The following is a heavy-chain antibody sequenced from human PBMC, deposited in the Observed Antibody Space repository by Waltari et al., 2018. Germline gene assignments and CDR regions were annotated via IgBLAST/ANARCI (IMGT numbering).Heavy chain of an antibody. J-gene: IGHJ5*02. CDR3: AGGPQSGASSAWYGWFDP. CDR1: GFTFTSHW. Sequence: EVQLVESGGNLVQPGGSLRLPCAASGFTFTSHWIHWVRQAPGKGLVWVSRINSDGSNTRYADSVKGRFTISRDNAKNTLYLEMNSLRAEDTAVYFCAGGPQSGASSAWYGWFDPWGQGTLVTVSS. CDR2: INSDGSNT. V-gene: IGHV3-74*01. D-gene: IGHD6-13*01.